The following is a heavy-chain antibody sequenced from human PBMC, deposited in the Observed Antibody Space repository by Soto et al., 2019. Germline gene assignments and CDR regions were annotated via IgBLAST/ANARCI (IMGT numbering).Heavy chain of an antibody. D-gene: IGHD6-13*01. V-gene: IGHV3-30-3*01. CDR1: GGTFSSYS. J-gene: IGHJ4*02. CDR3: AGQPIAAAGQFDF. CDR2: ISYDGSNK. Sequence: GGSLRLSRAAAGGTFSSYSRHWVRQAQGKGLEWVAVISYDGSNKYYADSVKGRFTISSDNSKNTLYLQMNSLRAEDSALYYCAGQPIAAAGQFDFWGQGTLVTVSS.